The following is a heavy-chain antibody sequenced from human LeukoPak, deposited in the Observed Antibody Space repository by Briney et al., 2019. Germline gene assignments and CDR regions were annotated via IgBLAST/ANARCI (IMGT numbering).Heavy chain of an antibody. CDR1: GYTFTGYY. CDR3: ARASCSGGSCYLAEDPDAFDI. V-gene: IGHV1-2*02. J-gene: IGHJ3*02. Sequence: GASVTVSCKASGYTFTGYYMHWVRQAPGQGLEWMGWINPNSCGTNYAQKFQGRVTMTRDTPISTAYMELSSLRSDDTAVYYCARASCSGGSCYLAEDPDAFDIWGQGRMVTVSS. CDR2: INPNSCGT. D-gene: IGHD2-15*01.